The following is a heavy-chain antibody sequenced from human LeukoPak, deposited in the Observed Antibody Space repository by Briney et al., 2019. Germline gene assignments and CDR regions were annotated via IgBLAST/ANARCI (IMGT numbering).Heavy chain of an antibody. D-gene: IGHD3-3*01. V-gene: IGHV1-8*03. J-gene: IGHJ3*02. CDR2: MIPNSGNT. Sequence: ASVKVSCKASGYTFTSYDINWVRQATGQGLEWLGWMIPNSGNTGYAQKFQGRVTITRNTSISTAYMELSSLRSEDTAVYYCARGLPDSYYDFWSGYHDAFDIWGQGTMVTVSS. CDR1: GYTFTSYD. CDR3: ARGLPDSYYDFWSGYHDAFDI.